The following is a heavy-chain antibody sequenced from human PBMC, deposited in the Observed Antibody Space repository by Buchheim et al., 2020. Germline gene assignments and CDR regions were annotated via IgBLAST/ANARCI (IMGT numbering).Heavy chain of an antibody. Sequence: EVQLVQSGAEVKRPGESLKISCKGSGYSFTSYWIGWVRQMPGKGLEWMGIIYPGDSDTRYSPSFQGQVTISADKSISTAYPQWSSPKASDTAMYYCARHVVVVAAPPRDYYYYMDVWGKGTT. CDR1: GYSFTSYW. CDR2: IYPGDSDT. J-gene: IGHJ6*03. CDR3: ARHVVVVAAPPRDYYYYMDV. V-gene: IGHV5-51*01. D-gene: IGHD2-15*01.